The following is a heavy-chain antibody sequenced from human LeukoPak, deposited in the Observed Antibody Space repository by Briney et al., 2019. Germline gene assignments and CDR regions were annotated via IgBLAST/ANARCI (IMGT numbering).Heavy chain of an antibody. CDR1: GGTFSSYA. CDR3: AAIQVGAEKPFDY. Sequence: ASVKVSCKASGGTFSSYAISWVRQAPGQGLEWMGGIIPIFGTAVYAQKFQGRVTMTEDTSTDTAYMELSSLRSEDTAVYYCAAIQVGAEKPFDYWGQGTLVTVSS. CDR2: IIPIFGTA. D-gene: IGHD1-26*01. J-gene: IGHJ4*02. V-gene: IGHV1-69*06.